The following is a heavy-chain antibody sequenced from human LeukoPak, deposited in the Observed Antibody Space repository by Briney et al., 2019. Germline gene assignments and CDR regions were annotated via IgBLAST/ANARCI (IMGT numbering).Heavy chain of an antibody. Sequence: PGGSLRLPCAASGFTFSSYAMSWVRQAPGKGLEWVSAISGSGGSTYYADSVKGRFTISRDNSKNTLYLQMNSLRAEDTAVYYCAKDSPWLEESRWFDYWGQGTLVTVSS. J-gene: IGHJ4*02. CDR1: GFTFSSYA. CDR3: AKDSPWLEESRWFDY. D-gene: IGHD6-19*01. CDR2: ISGSGGST. V-gene: IGHV3-23*01.